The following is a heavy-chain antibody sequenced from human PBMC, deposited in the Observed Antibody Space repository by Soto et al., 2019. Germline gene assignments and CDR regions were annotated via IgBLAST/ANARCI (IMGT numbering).Heavy chain of an antibody. CDR3: AKARDSSGYYVQANDY. CDR2: ISGSGGST. CDR1: GFTFSSYA. J-gene: IGHJ4*02. D-gene: IGHD3-22*01. V-gene: IGHV3-23*01. Sequence: PGGSLRLSCAASGFTFSSYAMSWVRQAPGKGLEWVSAISGSGGSTYYADSVKGRFTISRDNSKNTLYLQMNSLRAEDTAVYYCAKARDSSGYYVQANDYWGQGTLVTVSS.